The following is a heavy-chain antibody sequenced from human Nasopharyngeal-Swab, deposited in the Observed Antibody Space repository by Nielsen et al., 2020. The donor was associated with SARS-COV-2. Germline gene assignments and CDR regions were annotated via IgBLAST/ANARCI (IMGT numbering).Heavy chain of an antibody. CDR3: ARSLYFYGSGSYPLDY. V-gene: IGHV4-39*07. D-gene: IGHD3-10*01. J-gene: IGHJ4*02. Sequence: SETLSLTCTVSGGSISSSSYYWGWIRQPPGKGLEWIGSIYYSGSTYNNPSLKSRVTISVDTSKNQFSLKLGSVTAADTAVYYCARSLYFYGSGSYPLDYWGQGTLVTVSS. CDR1: GGSISSSSYY. CDR2: IYYSGST.